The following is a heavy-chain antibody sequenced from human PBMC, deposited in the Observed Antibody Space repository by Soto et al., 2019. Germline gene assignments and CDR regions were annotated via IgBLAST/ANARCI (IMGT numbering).Heavy chain of an antibody. Sequence: GGSLRLSCAASGFTFSTYAMNWVRQAPGKGLEWVSGISGSGGSTYYADSVKGRFTISRDNSKNTLYLQMNSLRAEDTAVYYCAKDLDIVVVPAAIAQHWGQGTLVTVSS. D-gene: IGHD2-2*02. J-gene: IGHJ1*01. CDR3: AKDLDIVVVPAAIAQH. V-gene: IGHV3-23*01. CDR2: ISGSGGST. CDR1: GFTFSTYA.